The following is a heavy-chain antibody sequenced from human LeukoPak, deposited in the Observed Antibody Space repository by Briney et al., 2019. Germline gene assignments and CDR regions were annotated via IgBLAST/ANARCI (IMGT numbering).Heavy chain of an antibody. D-gene: IGHD3-10*01. CDR1: GYTFTGYY. Sequence: ASVKVSCKASGYTFTGYYMHWVRQAPGQGLEWMGWINPNSGGTNYAQKFRGRVTMTRDTSISTAYMELSRLRSDDTAVYYCARDYGSGSHNWFDPWGQGTLVTVSS. CDR3: ARDYGSGSHNWFDP. V-gene: IGHV1-2*02. CDR2: INPNSGGT. J-gene: IGHJ5*02.